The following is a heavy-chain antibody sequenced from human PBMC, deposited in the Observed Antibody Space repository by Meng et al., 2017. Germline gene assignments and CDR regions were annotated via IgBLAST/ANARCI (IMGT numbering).Heavy chain of an antibody. CDR2: IYPGDSDT. V-gene: IGHV5-51*01. CDR3: ARHGRIVGATFYYGMDV. Sequence: KVSCQGSGYSFTSYWIGWVRQMPGKGLEWMGIIYPGDSDTRYSPSFQGQVTITADNSISTAYLQWSSLKASDTAMYYCARHGRIVGATFYYGMDVWGQGTTVTVSS. J-gene: IGHJ6*02. CDR1: GYSFTSYW. D-gene: IGHD1-26*01.